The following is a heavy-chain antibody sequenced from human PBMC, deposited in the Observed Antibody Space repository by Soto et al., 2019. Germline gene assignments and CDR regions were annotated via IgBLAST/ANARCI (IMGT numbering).Heavy chain of an antibody. V-gene: IGHV3-48*02. CDR2: ISSSSSTI. D-gene: IGHD3-3*01. Sequence: PGGSLRLSCAASGFTFSSYSMNWVRQAPGKGLEWVSYISSSSSTIYYADSVKGRFTISRDNAKNSLYLQMNSLRDEDTAVYYCAREFDFWSGYYLLDYWGQGSLVIVSS. CDR1: GFTFSSYS. J-gene: IGHJ4*02. CDR3: AREFDFWSGYYLLDY.